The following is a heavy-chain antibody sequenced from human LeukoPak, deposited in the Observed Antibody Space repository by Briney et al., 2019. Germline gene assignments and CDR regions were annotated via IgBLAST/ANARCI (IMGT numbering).Heavy chain of an antibody. V-gene: IGHV4-34*01. CDR1: GGSFSGYY. CDR2: INHSGST. CDR3: ARVSTTVSWFGP. Sequence: SETLSLTCAVYGGSFSGYYWSWIRQPPGKGLEWIGEINHSGSTNYNPSLKSRVTISVDTSKNQFSLKLSSVTAADTAVYYCARVSTTVSWFGPWGQGTLVTVSS. J-gene: IGHJ5*02. D-gene: IGHD4-17*01.